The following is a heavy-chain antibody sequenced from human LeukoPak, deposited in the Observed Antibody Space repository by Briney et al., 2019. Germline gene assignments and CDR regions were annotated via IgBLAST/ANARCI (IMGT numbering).Heavy chain of an antibody. CDR3: ARRGVELPGYYHYMDA. D-gene: IGHD1-7*01. J-gene: IGHJ6*03. CDR1: GYTITGYH. Sequence: ASVKVSCKASGYTITGYHMDWVRQTPGQGLEWMGWINLNSGVTNYAQKFQGRVTMTRDTSISTVYLELSSLTSDDTAVYYCARRGVELPGYYHYMDAWGKGTTVTVSS. CDR2: INLNSGVT. V-gene: IGHV1-2*02.